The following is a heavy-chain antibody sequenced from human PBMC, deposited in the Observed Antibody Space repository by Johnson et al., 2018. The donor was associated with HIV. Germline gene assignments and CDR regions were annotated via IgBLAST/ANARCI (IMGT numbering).Heavy chain of an antibody. D-gene: IGHD3-3*01. J-gene: IGHJ3*02. CDR3: ARQPDNFWSSDAFDI. CDR2: ISSSGGTI. V-gene: IGHV3-11*04. CDR1: RFTFSDYY. Sequence: QVQLVESGGGVVRPGGSLRLSCAASRFTFSDYYMSWIRQTPGKGLEWVSYISSSGGTIYYADSVVKGRFTISRDNAKNSVFLQMNSLRVEDTAIYYCARQPDNFWSSDAFDIWGQGTMVTVSS.